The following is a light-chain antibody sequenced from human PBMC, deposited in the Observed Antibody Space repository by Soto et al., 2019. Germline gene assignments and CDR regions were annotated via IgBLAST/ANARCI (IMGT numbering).Light chain of an antibody. J-gene: IGKJ2*01. V-gene: IGKV3-20*01. Sequence: DIVLTQSPGTLSLSPGERATLSCRASQSVSSSYLAWYQQKPGQAPRLLIYGASSKATGIPDMFSGSGSGTDFTLTISRLEPEDFAVYYCQQNGSSPPYTFGQGTKLEIK. CDR1: QSVSSSY. CDR2: GAS. CDR3: QQNGSSPPYT.